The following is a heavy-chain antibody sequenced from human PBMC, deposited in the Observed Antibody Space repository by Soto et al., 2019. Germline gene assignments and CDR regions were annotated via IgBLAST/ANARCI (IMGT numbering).Heavy chain of an antibody. V-gene: IGHV3-23*01. Sequence: GGSLRLSCAASGFTFSSYAMSWVRQAPGKGLEWVSAISGSGGSTYYADSVKGPFTISRDNSKNTLYLQMNSLRAEDTAVYYCAKDHYYGSGSYPLDFQHWGQGTLVTVSS. J-gene: IGHJ1*01. CDR2: ISGSGGST. CDR3: AKDHYYGSGSYPLDFQH. D-gene: IGHD3-10*01. CDR1: GFTFSSYA.